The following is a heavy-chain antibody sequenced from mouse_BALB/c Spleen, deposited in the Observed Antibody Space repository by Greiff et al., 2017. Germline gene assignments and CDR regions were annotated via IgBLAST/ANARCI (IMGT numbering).Heavy chain of an antibody. Sequence: VQGVESGAELVRPGASVTLSCKASGYTFTDYEMHWVKQTPVHGLEWIGAIDPETGGTAYNQKFKGKATLTADKSSSTAYMELRSLTSEDSAVYYCTRIKYGNYPFAYWGQGTLVTVSA. V-gene: IGHV1-15*01. J-gene: IGHJ3*01. D-gene: IGHD2-10*02. CDR1: GYTFTDYE. CDR3: TRIKYGNYPFAY. CDR2: IDPETGGT.